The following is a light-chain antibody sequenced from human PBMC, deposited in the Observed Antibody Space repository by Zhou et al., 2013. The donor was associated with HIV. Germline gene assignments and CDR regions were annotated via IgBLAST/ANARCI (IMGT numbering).Light chain of an antibody. J-gene: IGKJ1*01. CDR3: QQSFTAPRT. CDR1: QSIGAY. Sequence: DIQMTQSPSSLSASVGDRVTITCRASQSIGAYVNWYQQKAGEAPKVLVFAASNLQSGVPSRFGGSGSGTDFTLTISYLQPEDFATYYCQQSFTAPRTFGQGTKLEMK. CDR2: AAS. V-gene: IGKV1-39*01.